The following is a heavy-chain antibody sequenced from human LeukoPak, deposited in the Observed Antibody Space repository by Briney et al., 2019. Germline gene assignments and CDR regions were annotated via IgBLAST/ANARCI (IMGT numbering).Heavy chain of an antibody. CDR1: GFTFRNYT. V-gene: IGHV3-23*01. J-gene: IGHJ4*02. D-gene: IGHD3-3*01. CDR2: ISGSGGST. Sequence: GGSLRLSCAASGFTFRNYTMTWVRQAPGKGLEWVSAISGSGGSTYYADSVKGRFTISRDNSKNTLYLQMNSLRAEDTAVYYCANLRFLEWSRSPDYWGQGTLVTVSS. CDR3: ANLRFLEWSRSPDY.